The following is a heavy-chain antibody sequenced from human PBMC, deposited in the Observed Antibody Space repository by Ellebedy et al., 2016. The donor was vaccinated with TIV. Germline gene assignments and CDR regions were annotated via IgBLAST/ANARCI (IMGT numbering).Heavy chain of an antibody. J-gene: IGHJ5*02. CDR1: GFSFSDSH. CDR3: AKVVKGSLDP. CDR2: ISSGGTTI. D-gene: IGHD2-15*01. V-gene: IGHV3-11*01. Sequence: GESLKISXAASGFSFSDSHMSWIRQAPGKGLEWVSYISSGGTTIHYADSVKGRFTISRDNAKNSLYLQMNSLRAEDTAVYYCAKVVKGSLDPWGQGTLVTVSS.